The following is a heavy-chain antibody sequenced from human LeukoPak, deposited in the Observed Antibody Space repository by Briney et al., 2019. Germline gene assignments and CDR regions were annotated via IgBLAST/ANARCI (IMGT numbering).Heavy chain of an antibody. Sequence: GGSLRLSCAASGFTFSSYAMSWVRQAPGKGLEWVSAIIGSGGSTYYADSVKGRFTISRDNSKNTLYLQMNSLTAEYTAVYYCAKATVYQLLYRGFFDYWGQGTLVTVSP. J-gene: IGHJ4*02. CDR2: IIGSGGST. CDR3: AKATVYQLLYRGFFDY. CDR1: GFTFSSYA. V-gene: IGHV3-23*01. D-gene: IGHD2-2*02.